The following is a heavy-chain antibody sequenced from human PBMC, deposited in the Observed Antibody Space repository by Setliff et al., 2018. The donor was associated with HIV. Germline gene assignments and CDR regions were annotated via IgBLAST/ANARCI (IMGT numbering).Heavy chain of an antibody. CDR1: AGSIRSSTYY. D-gene: IGHD1-7*01. CDR2: IYYSGST. Sequence: SETLSLTCTVSAGSIRSSTYYWAWIRQPPGKGLEWIGYIYYSGSTSYNPSLKSRVTISVDTSKNQFSLKLSSVTAADTAVYYCARGDGTKYYYYYYMDVWGKGTTVTVSS. V-gene: IGHV4-61*05. J-gene: IGHJ6*03. CDR3: ARGDGTKYYYYYYMDV.